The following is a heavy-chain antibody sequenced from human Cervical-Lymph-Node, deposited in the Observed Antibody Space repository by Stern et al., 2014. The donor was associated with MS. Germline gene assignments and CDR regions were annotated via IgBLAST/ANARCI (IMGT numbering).Heavy chain of an antibody. Sequence: VQLVESGAEVKKPWSSLNVSCKASGGTFSSYAISWVRPAPGQGLEVMGGIIPIFGTPNYAQKFQGRVTITADESTSTGYMELSSLRSEDTAVYYCARKSLRGMDVWGQGTTVTVSS. J-gene: IGHJ6*02. CDR3: ARKSLRGMDV. CDR1: GGTFSSYA. V-gene: IGHV1-69*01. CDR2: IIPIFGTP. D-gene: IGHD4-17*01.